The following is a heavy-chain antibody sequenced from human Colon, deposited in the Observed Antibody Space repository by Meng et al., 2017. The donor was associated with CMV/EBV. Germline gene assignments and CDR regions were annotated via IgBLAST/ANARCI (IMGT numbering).Heavy chain of an antibody. CDR1: GFTFDDYA. Sequence: SLKISCAASGFTFDDYAMHWVRQAPGRGLEWVSGISWNGESLDYADSVKGRFTISRDNTKSTLYLQMNSLRAEDTAVYYCASANHFGSGMAFDPWGQGTLVTVSS. J-gene: IGHJ5*02. D-gene: IGHD3-10*01. CDR2: ISWNGESL. CDR3: ASANHFGSGMAFDP. V-gene: IGHV3-9*01.